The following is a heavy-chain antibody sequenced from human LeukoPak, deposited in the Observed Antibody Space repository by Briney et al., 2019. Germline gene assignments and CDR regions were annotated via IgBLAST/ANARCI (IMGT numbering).Heavy chain of an antibody. CDR2: ICGSVGST. CDR1: GFTFSSYA. J-gene: IGHJ6*02. D-gene: IGHD3-10*01. CDR3: VPLLWFGGPPYGMDV. Sequence: PGGSLRLSCAASGFTFSSYAMSWVRQTPGKGLGCVSAICGSVGSTYYPDSAQGRFTISTDNSKNPLYLQMNSLRAEDTAVYYCVPLLWFGGPPYGMDVWGQGTTVTVSS. V-gene: IGHV3-23*01.